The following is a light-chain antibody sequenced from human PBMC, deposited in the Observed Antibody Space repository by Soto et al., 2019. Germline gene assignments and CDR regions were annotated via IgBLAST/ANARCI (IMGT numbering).Light chain of an antibody. J-gene: IGKJ4*01. Sequence: EIVLTQSPATLSVSPGETATLSCRASQSVGSAVAWYQHRPGQAPRLLIVAASIRATGVPGRFSGGGSETEFTLTISGLQSEDFAVYYCKHYINWPPLTFGGGTTVDIK. CDR2: AAS. CDR3: KHYINWPPLT. CDR1: QSVGSA. V-gene: IGKV3-15*01.